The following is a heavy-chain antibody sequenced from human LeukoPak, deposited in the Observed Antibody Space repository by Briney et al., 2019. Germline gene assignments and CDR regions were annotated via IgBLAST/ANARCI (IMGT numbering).Heavy chain of an antibody. J-gene: IGHJ4*02. CDR1: AFTFSDNY. D-gene: IGHD1-14*01. Sequence: GGSLRLSCAVSAFTFSDNYMTWIRQAPGKGLESVSYISPSGTDISYADSVKGRFTISRDNAKNSLYLQMNSLRAEDTAVYYCSRDPRNLDYWGQGTLVTVSS. CDR3: SRDPRNLDY. CDR2: ISPSGTDI. V-gene: IGHV3-11*01.